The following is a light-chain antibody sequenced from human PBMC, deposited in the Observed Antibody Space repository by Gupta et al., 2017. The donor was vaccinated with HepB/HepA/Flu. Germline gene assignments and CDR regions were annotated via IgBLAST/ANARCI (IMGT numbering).Light chain of an antibody. Sequence: QSALTQPASVSGSPGQSITISCTGTSSDVGSYNLVSWYQQHPGKAPKLIIYEVSKRPAGVSNRFSGSKSGTTASLTISGLQAEDEAYYYCCSYAGSSTLVFGGGTKMTVL. CDR3: CSYAGSSTLV. CDR2: EVS. CDR1: SSDVGSYNL. V-gene: IGLV2-23*02. J-gene: IGLJ3*02.